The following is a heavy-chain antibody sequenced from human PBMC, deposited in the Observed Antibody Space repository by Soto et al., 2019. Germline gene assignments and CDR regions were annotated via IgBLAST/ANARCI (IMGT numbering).Heavy chain of an antibody. J-gene: IGHJ5*02. V-gene: IGHV5-10-1*01. CDR1: GYSFTSYW. CDR2: IDPSDSYT. CDR3: ARVIIEYSSSRPPITRPNWFDP. D-gene: IGHD6-6*01. Sequence: PGESLKISCKGSGYSFTSYWISWVRQMPGKGLEWMGRIDPSDSYTNYSPSFQGHVTISADKSISTAYLQWSSLKASDTAMYYCARVIIEYSSSRPPITRPNWFDPWGQGTLVTVSS.